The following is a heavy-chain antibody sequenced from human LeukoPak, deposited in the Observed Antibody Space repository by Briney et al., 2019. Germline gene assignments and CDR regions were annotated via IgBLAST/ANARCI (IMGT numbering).Heavy chain of an antibody. J-gene: IGHJ4*02. CDR2: IKQDGSEK. D-gene: IGHD5-24*01. V-gene: IGHV3-7*01. CDR1: GFTFSSYW. CDR3: AKAPRDGYDWRFDY. Sequence: PGGSLRLSCAASGFTFSSYWMSWVRQAPGKGLEWVANIKQDGSEKYYVDSVKGRFTISRDNSKNTLYLQMNSLRAEDTAVYYCAKAPRDGYDWRFDYWGQGTLVTVSS.